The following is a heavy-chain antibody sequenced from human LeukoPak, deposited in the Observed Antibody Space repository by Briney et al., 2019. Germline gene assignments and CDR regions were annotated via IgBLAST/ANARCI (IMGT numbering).Heavy chain of an antibody. D-gene: IGHD3-22*01. Sequence: ASVKVSCKASGYTFTGYYMHWVRQAPGQGLEWMGWINPNSGGTNYAQKFQGRVTMTRDTSISAAYMELSRLRSDDTAVYYCARDLIGDYYDSSGYIDYWGQGTLVTVSS. V-gene: IGHV1-2*02. CDR3: ARDLIGDYYDSSGYIDY. CDR1: GYTFTGYY. CDR2: INPNSGGT. J-gene: IGHJ4*02.